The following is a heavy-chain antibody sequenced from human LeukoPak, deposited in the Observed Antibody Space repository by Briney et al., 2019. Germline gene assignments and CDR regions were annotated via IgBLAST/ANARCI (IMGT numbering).Heavy chain of an antibody. CDR3: ARIYYGSGSYYRVDY. CDR2: IYYSGNT. V-gene: IGHV4-39*01. J-gene: IGHJ4*02. Sequence: PSETLSLTCTVSGGSISTGPYYWGWIRQPPGKGLEWIGSIYYSGNTYYNPSLKSRVTISVGTPKNQFSLKLSSVTAADTAMYYCARIYYGSGSYYRVDYWGQGTLVTVSS. D-gene: IGHD3-10*01. CDR1: GGSISTGPYY.